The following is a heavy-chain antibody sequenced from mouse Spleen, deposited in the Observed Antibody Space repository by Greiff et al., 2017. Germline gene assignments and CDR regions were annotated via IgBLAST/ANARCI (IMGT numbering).Heavy chain of an antibody. CDR1: GYTFTSYW. Sequence: VQLQQSGAELVKPGASVKMSCKASGYTFTSYWITWVKQRPGQGLEWIGDIYPGSGSTNYNEKFKSKATLTVDTSSSTAYMQLSSLTSEDSAVYYCAREGVYYGNYGAMDYWGQGTSVTVSS. V-gene: IGHV1-55*01. J-gene: IGHJ4*01. D-gene: IGHD2-1*01. CDR3: AREGVYYGNYGAMDY. CDR2: IYPGSGST.